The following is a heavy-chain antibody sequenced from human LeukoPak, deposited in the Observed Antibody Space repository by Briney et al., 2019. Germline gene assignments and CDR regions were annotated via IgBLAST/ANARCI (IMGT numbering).Heavy chain of an antibody. V-gene: IGHV4-30-4*01. CDR3: ARDCSGGSCYGAFDI. CDR2: IYDSGST. Sequence: SSETLSLTCTVSGASIRSGDYYWSWIRQPPGKGLEWIGYIYDSGSTYYNPSLKSRITISVDTSENRFSLKLSSVTATDTAVYYCARDCSGGSCYGAFDIRGQGTMVTVSS. D-gene: IGHD2-15*01. CDR1: GASIRSGDYY. J-gene: IGHJ3*02.